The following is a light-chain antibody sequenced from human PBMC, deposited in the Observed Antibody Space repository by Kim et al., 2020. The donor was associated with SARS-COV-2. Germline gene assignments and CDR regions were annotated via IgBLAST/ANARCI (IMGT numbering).Light chain of an antibody. V-gene: IGKV1-27*01. J-gene: IGKJ1*01. CDR1: QGINNF. CDR3: QKYNSAPWT. Sequence: DIQMTQSPSSLSASVGDRVTITCRSSQGINNFLAWYQQIPGKVPKLLIYAASVLQSGVPSRFSASGSGTDFTLTISSLQPEDVATYYCQKYNSAPWTFGQGTKVDIK. CDR2: AAS.